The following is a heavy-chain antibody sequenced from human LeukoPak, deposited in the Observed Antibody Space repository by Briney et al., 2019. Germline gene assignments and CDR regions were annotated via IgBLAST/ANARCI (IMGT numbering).Heavy chain of an antibody. CDR2: ISGGSSYI. D-gene: IGHD3-10*02. CDR3: AELGITMIGGV. CDR1: GFTFSSYA. Sequence: GGSLRLSCAASGFTFSSYAMHWVRQAPGKGLEWVSSISGGSSYIYYADSVRGRFTISRDNAKNSLYLQMNSLRAEDTAVYYCAELGITMIGGVWGKGTTVTISS. J-gene: IGHJ6*04. V-gene: IGHV3-21*01.